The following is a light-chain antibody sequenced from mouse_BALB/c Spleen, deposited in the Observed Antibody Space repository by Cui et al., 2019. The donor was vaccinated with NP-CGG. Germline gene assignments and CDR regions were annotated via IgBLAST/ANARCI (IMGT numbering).Light chain of an antibody. V-gene: IGLV1*01. CDR3: ALWYSNHWV. CDR2: GTN. J-gene: IGLJ1*01. Sequence: QAGVTQESALTTSPGETVTLTLRSSTGAVTASNYANWVQEKPDHLFTGLIGGTNNRVPGVPARFSGSLIGDKAALTITGAQTEDEAIYFCALWYSNHWVFGGGTKLTVL. CDR1: TGAVTASNY.